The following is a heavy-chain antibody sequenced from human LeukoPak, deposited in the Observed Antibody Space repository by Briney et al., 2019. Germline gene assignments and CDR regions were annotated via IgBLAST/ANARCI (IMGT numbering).Heavy chain of an antibody. CDR1: GYTLTELS. CDR3: ARDQNYYGSGSYYSTIDY. J-gene: IGHJ4*02. CDR2: FDPEDGET. Sequence: ASVKVSCKVSGYTLTELSMHWVRQAPGKGLEWMGGFDPEDGETIYAQKFQGRVTMTTDTSTSTAYMELRSLRSDDTAVYYCARDQNYYGSGSYYSTIDYWGQGTLVTVSS. D-gene: IGHD3-10*01. V-gene: IGHV1-24*01.